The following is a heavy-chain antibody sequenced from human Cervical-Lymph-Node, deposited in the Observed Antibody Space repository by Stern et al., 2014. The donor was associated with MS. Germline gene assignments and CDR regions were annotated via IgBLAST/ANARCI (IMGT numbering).Heavy chain of an antibody. CDR3: GRQAYHYDSSGYAGLYYFDY. CDR1: GYTFTNFG. J-gene: IGHJ4*02. CDR2: INGYRANT. D-gene: IGHD3-22*01. V-gene: IGHV1-18*01. Sequence: QVQLVQSGTEVKKPGASVKVSCKTSGYTFTNFGLSSVRQAPGQGLEWMGWINGYRANTSYAEKFQGRVTMTTDTSTSTAYMELRSLKSDDTAIYYCGRQAYHYDSSGYAGLYYFDYWGQGTLVTVSS.